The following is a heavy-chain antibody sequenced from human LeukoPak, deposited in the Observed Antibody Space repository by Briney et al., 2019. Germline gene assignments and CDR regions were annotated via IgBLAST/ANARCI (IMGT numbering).Heavy chain of an antibody. J-gene: IGHJ5*02. CDR2: IYYSGST. V-gene: IGHV4-59*01. CDR1: GDSISSYY. D-gene: IGHD3-10*01. CDR3: ASFPRSGRINWFDP. Sequence: SETLSLTCPVSGDSISSYYCSWIRQPPGKGLEWIGYIYYSGSTSYNPSLKSRVTISLDTSNNQFSLKLRSVTAADTAVYYCASFPRSGRINWFDPWGQGTLVTVSS.